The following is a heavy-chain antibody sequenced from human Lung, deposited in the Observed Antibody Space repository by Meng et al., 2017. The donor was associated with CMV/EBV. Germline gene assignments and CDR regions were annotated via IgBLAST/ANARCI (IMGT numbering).Heavy chain of an antibody. CDR1: GFTFSSYA. Sequence: GGSLRLXCAASGFTFSSYAMHWVRQAPGKGLEYVSAISSNGGSTYYADSVKGRFTISRDNSKNTLYLQMGSLRAEDMAVYYCARDHDYDFWGGYVDYWGQGTLVTVSS. CDR2: ISSNGGST. D-gene: IGHD3-3*01. J-gene: IGHJ4*02. V-gene: IGHV3-64*02. CDR3: ARDHDYDFWGGYVDY.